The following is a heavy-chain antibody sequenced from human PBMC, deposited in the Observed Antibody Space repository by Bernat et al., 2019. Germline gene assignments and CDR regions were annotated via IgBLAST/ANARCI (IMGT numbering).Heavy chain of an antibody. CDR2: ISSSGVTI. Sequence: QVQLVESGGGLVKPGGSLRLSGAASGFTFSDYYMSWIRQAPGKGLEWFSYISSSGVTIYYADSVKGRFTISRDNAKNSLYLKMNSLRAEDTAVYYCARDSARGSGWYDTLYYFDYWGQGTLVTVSS. CDR1: GFTFSDYY. D-gene: IGHD6-19*01. V-gene: IGHV3-11*01. CDR3: ARDSARGSGWYDTLYYFDY. J-gene: IGHJ4*02.